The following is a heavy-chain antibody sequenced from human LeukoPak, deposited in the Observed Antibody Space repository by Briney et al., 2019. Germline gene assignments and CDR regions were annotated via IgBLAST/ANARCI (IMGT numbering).Heavy chain of an antibody. V-gene: IGHV3-48*03. Sequence: PGGALRLSCAASGFTFSSYEMNWVRQAPGKGLEWVSYISSSGSNIYYADSVKGRFTISRDNAKNSLYLQMNSLGAEDTAVYYCARALPGHSYGDKWGQGTLVTVSS. CDR1: GFTFSSYE. CDR3: ARALPGHSYGDK. CDR2: ISSSGSNI. J-gene: IGHJ4*02. D-gene: IGHD5-18*01.